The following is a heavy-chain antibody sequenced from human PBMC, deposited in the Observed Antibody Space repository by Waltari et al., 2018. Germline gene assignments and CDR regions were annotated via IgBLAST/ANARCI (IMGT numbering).Heavy chain of an antibody. V-gene: IGHV4-59*01. Sequence: QVQLQESGPGLVQPSETLSLTCTVSGGYISSYYWSWIRQPPGKGLEWIGYIYDSGSTKYNPSLKSRVTISVDTSKNQFSLKLSSVTAADTAVYYCARGYSGSPAMAYWGQGTLVIVSS. CDR3: ARGYSGSPAMAY. J-gene: IGHJ4*02. CDR2: IYDSGST. CDR1: GGYISSYY. D-gene: IGHD1-26*01.